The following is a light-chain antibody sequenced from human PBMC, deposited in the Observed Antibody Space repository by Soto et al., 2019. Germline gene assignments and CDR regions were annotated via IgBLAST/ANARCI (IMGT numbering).Light chain of an antibody. CDR3: QHYGTTPYS. CDR2: GAS. Sequence: EIVLTQSTGALSVSPGERATLSCRASQTVRNNTLAWYQQKAGQDPRLLIYGASIRTTGTPDRFSGSGSGTDFILTISRLEPEDSAVYYCQHYGTTPYSFGQGTKLEIK. J-gene: IGKJ2*01. V-gene: IGKV3-20*01. CDR1: QTVRNNT.